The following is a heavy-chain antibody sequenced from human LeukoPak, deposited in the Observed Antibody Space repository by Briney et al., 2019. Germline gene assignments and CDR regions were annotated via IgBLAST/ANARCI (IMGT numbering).Heavy chain of an antibody. D-gene: IGHD2-2*01. J-gene: IGHJ4*02. Sequence: GGSLRLSCAASGFTFSDYSMNWVRQTPGKGLEWISYVGISSGNTKYADSVKGRFTISGDKAKNSLYLQMNSLRVEDTAVYYCARDTKYAFDNWGQGTLVTVSS. V-gene: IGHV3-48*01. CDR3: ARDTKYAFDN. CDR2: VGISSGNT. CDR1: GFTFSDYS.